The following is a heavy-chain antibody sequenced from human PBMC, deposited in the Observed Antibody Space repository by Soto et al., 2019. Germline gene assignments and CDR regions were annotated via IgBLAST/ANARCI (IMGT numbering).Heavy chain of an antibody. CDR2: IYYSGST. V-gene: IGHV4-39*01. CDR1: GGSISSSSYY. CDR3: ARRLYYDSSGFEGGGMDV. D-gene: IGHD3-22*01. J-gene: IGHJ6*02. Sequence: SEPLSLTCTVSGGSISSSSYYWGWIRQPPGKGLVWIGSIYYSGSTYYNPSLKSRVTISVDTSKNQFSLKLSSVTAADTAVYYCARRLYYDSSGFEGGGMDVWGQGTTVTVS.